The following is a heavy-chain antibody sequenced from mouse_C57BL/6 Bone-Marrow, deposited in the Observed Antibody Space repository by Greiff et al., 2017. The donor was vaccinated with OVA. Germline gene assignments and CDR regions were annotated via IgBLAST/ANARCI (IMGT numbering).Heavy chain of an antibody. Sequence: VKLVESGAELVKPGASVEISCKASGYAFSSYWMNWVKQRPGKGLEWIGQIYPGDGDTNYNGKLKGKATMTAEKYSSTAYMQLSCLTSEASAVYFCARGYFWGQGTTLTVSS. CDR3: ARGYF. CDR1: GYAFSSYW. CDR2: IYPGDGDT. V-gene: IGHV1-80*01. J-gene: IGHJ2*01.